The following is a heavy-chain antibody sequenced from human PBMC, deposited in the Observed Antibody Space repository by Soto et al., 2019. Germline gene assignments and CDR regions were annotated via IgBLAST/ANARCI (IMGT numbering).Heavy chain of an antibody. CDR1: GFTFGDYA. V-gene: IGHV3-49*05. D-gene: IGHD3-3*01. CDR2: IRSKVYGGTT. Sequence: EVQLVESGGGLVKPGRSLRLSCIASGFTFGDYAMSWFRQAPGKGLEWVGFIRSKVYGGTTEYAASVKGRFTISRDDSISIAYLQMNSLKTEDTAVYYCTSTIFGVVIPGGYYYCMDVWGQGTTVTVS. J-gene: IGHJ6*02. CDR3: TSTIFGVVIPGGYYYCMDV.